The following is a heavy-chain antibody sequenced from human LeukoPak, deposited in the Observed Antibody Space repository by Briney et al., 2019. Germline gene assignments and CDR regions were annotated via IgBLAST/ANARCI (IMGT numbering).Heavy chain of an antibody. Sequence: GGSLRLSCAASAFTFSSYGMTWVRQAPGKGLEWVSSIGGSGGTTYYADSVKGRFTISRDNSKNTLYLQMNSLSAEDTAVYYCAKALGSYYFDYWGQGTLVTVSS. CDR3: AKALGSYYFDY. V-gene: IGHV3-23*01. J-gene: IGHJ4*02. D-gene: IGHD3-10*01. CDR1: AFTFSSYG. CDR2: IGGSGGTT.